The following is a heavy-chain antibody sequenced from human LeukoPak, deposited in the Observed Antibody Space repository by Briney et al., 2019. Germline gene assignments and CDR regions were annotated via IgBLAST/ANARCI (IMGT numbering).Heavy chain of an antibody. CDR3: VKVEGWGWFAS. CDR2: ICGDGDRT. CDR1: GFTFGSYF. D-gene: IGHD3-16*01. J-gene: IGHJ5*01. Sequence: SGGSLRLSCAASGFTFGSYFMGWVRQAPGKGLEWVSNICGDGDRTYYADSVKGRFTISRDNSQNTLYLQMNSLRADDTAPSYCVKVEGWGWFASWGQGTLVTVSS. V-gene: IGHV3-23*01.